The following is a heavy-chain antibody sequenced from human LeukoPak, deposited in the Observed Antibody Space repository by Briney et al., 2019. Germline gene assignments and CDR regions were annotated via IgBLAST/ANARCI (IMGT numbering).Heavy chain of an antibody. J-gene: IGHJ6*02. V-gene: IGHV3-7*01. CDR3: ARVAYCGGDCPYYYYYGMDV. D-gene: IGHD2-21*02. CDR1: GFTFSSYW. CDR2: IKQGGSEK. Sequence: QPGGSLRLSCAASGFTFSSYWMSWVRQAPGKGLEWVANIKQGGSEKYYVDSVKGRFTISRDNAKNSLYLQMNSLRAEDTAVYYCARVAYCGGDCPYYYYYGMDVWGQGTTVTVSS.